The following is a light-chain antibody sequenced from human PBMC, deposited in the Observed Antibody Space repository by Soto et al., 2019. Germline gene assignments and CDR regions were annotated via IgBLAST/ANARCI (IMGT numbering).Light chain of an antibody. CDR3: QQYNNWPPIT. Sequence: EIVMTQSPSTLSVSPGERATLSCRASQSVRSKLAWYQQKPGQAPRLLIYGASTRATDIPARFSGSGSGTEFTLTISSLQSEDFAVYYCQQYNNWPPITFGQGTRLEIK. CDR2: GAS. V-gene: IGKV3-15*01. J-gene: IGKJ5*01. CDR1: QSVRSK.